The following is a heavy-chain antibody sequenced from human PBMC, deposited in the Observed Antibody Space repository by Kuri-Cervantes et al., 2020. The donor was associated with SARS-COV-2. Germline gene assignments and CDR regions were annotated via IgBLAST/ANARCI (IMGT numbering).Heavy chain of an antibody. CDR2: INPDGSYT. CDR3: AKALYQLLSETGMDY. Sequence: GGSLRLSCAASGFTFSGHWIHWVRQAPGKGLVWVSRINPDGSYTNNADSVKGRFTLSRDNAKNMLFLQMNSLRAEDTALYYCAKALYQLLSETGMDYWGQGTLVTVSS. V-gene: IGHV3-74*01. CDR1: GFTFSGHW. D-gene: IGHD2-2*01. J-gene: IGHJ4*02.